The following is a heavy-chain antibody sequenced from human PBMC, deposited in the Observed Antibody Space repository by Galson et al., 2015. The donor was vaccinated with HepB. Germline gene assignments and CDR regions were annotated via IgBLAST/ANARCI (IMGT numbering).Heavy chain of an antibody. Sequence: SLRLSCATSGFTFSDHYMNWFRQAPGEGLEWVSYISYTGSYKYYTDSVKGRFSISRDNAKNSLFLQMNSLRAEDTAIYFCARERGYCSGGVCYSMYHFDYWGQGIQVTVSS. D-gene: IGHD2-15*01. CDR1: GFTFSDHY. J-gene: IGHJ4*02. CDR3: ARERGYCSGGVCYSMYHFDY. V-gene: IGHV3-11*01. CDR2: ISYTGSYK.